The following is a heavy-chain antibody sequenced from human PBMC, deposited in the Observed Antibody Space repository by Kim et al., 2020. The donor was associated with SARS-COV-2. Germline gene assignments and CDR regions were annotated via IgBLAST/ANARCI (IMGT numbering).Heavy chain of an antibody. Sequence: SETLSLTCTVSGGSISSSSYYWGWIRQPPGKGLEWIGSIYYSGSTYYNPSLKSRVTISVDTSKNQFSLKLSSVTAADTAVYYCARTSSGWLGYFDYWGQGTLVTVSS. CDR1: GGSISSSSYY. CDR3: ARTSSGWLGYFDY. V-gene: IGHV4-39*01. J-gene: IGHJ4*02. CDR2: IYYSGST. D-gene: IGHD6-19*01.